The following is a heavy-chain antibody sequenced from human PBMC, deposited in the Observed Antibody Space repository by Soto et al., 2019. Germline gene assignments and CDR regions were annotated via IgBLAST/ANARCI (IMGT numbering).Heavy chain of an antibody. CDR3: ARGALLRYFDWLVPLPVDY. J-gene: IGHJ4*02. CDR1: GGSISSGGYY. D-gene: IGHD3-9*01. CDR2: IYYSGST. V-gene: IGHV4-31*03. Sequence: ASETLSLTCTVSGGSISSGGYYWSWIRQHPGKGLEWIGYIYYSGSTYYNPSLKSRVTISVDTSKNQFSLKLSSVTAADTAVYYCARGALLRYFDWLVPLPVDYWGQGTLVTVSS.